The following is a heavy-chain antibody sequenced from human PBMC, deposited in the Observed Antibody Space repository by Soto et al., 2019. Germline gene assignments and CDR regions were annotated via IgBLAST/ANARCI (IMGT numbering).Heavy chain of an antibody. J-gene: IGHJ4*02. CDR1: GFTFSTYG. V-gene: IGHV3-30*18. CDR2: ISYDGSNK. CDR3: ANHGTAVLRLLAWLLRLDY. Sequence: PGGSLRPSFEASGFTFSTYGPHGVGQAKGKGLEWVEVISYDGSNKYYADSVKGRLTISRDNSKNTMYLPLNSMRAEDTAVYYRANHGTAVLRLLAWLLRLDYWGEGT. D-gene: IGHD3-3*01.